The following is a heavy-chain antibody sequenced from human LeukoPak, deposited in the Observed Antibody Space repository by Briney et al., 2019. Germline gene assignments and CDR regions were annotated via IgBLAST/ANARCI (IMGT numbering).Heavy chain of an antibody. J-gene: IGHJ4*02. CDR3: ARDLLGWDLHYFHY. V-gene: IGHV3-74*01. Sequence: GGSLRLSCAASGFTFSSYWMHWVRQAPGKGLVWVSGINSDGIGTSYADSVKGRFTISRDNTKNTLHLQMNSLRAEDTAVYYCARDLLGWDLHYFHYWGQGPLVTVPS. CDR2: INSDGIGT. D-gene: IGHD1-26*01. CDR1: GFTFSSYW.